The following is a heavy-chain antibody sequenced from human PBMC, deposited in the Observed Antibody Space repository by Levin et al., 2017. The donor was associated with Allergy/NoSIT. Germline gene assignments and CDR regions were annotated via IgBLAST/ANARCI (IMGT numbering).Heavy chain of an antibody. CDR2: ISSSSSTI. D-gene: IGHD3-3*01. J-gene: IGHJ4*02. V-gene: IGHV3-48*02. Sequence: SCAASGFTFSSYSMNWVRQAPGKGLEWVSYISSSSSTIYYADSVKGRFTISRDNAKNSLYLQMNSLRDEDTAVYYCARGPHYDFWSGYPTDLDYWGQGTLVTVSS. CDR3: ARGPHYDFWSGYPTDLDY. CDR1: GFTFSSYS.